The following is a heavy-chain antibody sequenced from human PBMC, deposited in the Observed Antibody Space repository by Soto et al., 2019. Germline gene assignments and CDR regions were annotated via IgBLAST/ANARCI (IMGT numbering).Heavy chain of an antibody. CDR2: IYYGGST. V-gene: IGHV4-39*01. CDR3: ARRAGPSRDAFDI. J-gene: IGHJ3*02. D-gene: IGHD6-6*01. CDR1: GGSISSGSYY. Sequence: QLQLQESGPGLVKPSETLSLTCTVSGGSISSGSYYWGWIRQPPGKGLEWLGTIYYGGSTYYNPSLRSRVTISIDTSKTKFSLKLSSVTAADTAVYYCARRAGPSRDAFDIWGQGTMVTVSS.